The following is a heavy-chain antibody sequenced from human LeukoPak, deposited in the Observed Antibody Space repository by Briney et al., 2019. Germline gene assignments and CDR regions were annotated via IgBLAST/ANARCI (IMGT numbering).Heavy chain of an antibody. V-gene: IGHV1-18*01. CDR1: GYTFTSYG. CDR3: ARDKTYYYDSSGYSWNDY. J-gene: IGHJ4*02. D-gene: IGHD3-22*01. Sequence: GASVKVSCKASGYTFTSYGISWVRQARGQGLEWMGWISAYNGNTNYAQKLQGRVTMTTDTSTSTAYMELRSLRSDDTAVYYCARDKTYYYDSSGYSWNDYWGQGTLVTVSS. CDR2: ISAYNGNT.